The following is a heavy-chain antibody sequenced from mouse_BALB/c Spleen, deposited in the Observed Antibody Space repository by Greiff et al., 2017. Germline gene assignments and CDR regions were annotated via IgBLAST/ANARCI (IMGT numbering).Heavy chain of an antibody. V-gene: IGHV3-2*02. J-gene: IGHJ4*01. Sequence: VQLKESGPGLVKPSQSLSLTCTVTGYSITSDYAWNWIRQFPGNKLEWMGYISYSGSTSYNPSLKSRISITRDTAKNQFFLQLNSVTTEDTATYYCARPIHGSRAMDYWGQGTSVTVSS. D-gene: IGHD1-2*01. CDR3: ARPIHGSRAMDY. CDR2: ISYSGST. CDR1: GYSITSDYA.